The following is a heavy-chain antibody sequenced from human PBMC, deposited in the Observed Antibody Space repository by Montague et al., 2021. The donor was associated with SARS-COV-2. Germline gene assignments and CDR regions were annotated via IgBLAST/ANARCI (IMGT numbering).Heavy chain of an antibody. V-gene: IGHV2-70*01. J-gene: IGHJ6*02. CDR2: IDWDDDK. D-gene: IGHD4-23*01. CDR3: ARMTTAVTLGYYYYNGMDV. CDR1: GFSLSTSGMC. Sequence: PALVKPTQTLTLTCTFSGFSLSTSGMCVSWIRQPPGKALEWLALIDWDDDKYYSTSLKTRLTISKDTSKNQVVLTMTNVDPVDTATYYCARMTTAVTLGYYYYNGMDVWGQGTTVTVSS.